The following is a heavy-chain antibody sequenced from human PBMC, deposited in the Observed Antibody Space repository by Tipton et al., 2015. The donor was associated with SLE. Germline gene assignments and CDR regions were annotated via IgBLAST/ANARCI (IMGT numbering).Heavy chain of an antibody. J-gene: IGHJ4*02. CDR1: GFTFSSYG. CDR3: AKDPYDFWSGYYNYFDY. D-gene: IGHD3-3*01. V-gene: IGHV3-30*02. CDR2: IRYDGSNK. Sequence: SGFTFSSYGMHWVRQAPGKGLEWVAFIRYDGSNKYYADSVKGRFTISRDNSKNTLYLQMNSLRAEDTAVYYCAKDPYDFWSGYYNYFDYWGQGTLVTVSS.